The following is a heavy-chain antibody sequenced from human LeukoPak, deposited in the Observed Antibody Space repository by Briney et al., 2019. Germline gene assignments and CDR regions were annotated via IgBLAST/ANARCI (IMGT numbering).Heavy chain of an antibody. D-gene: IGHD5-18*01. CDR1: GFTFSSYS. CDR3: ARDMKDTAMVTDY. V-gene: IGHV3-21*01. Sequence: PGGSLRLSCAASGFTFSSYSMNWVRQAPGKGLEWVSSISSSSSYIYYADSVKGRFTISRDNAENSLYLQMNSLRAEDTAVYYCARDMKDTAMVTDYWGQGTLVTVSS. CDR2: ISSSSSYI. J-gene: IGHJ4*02.